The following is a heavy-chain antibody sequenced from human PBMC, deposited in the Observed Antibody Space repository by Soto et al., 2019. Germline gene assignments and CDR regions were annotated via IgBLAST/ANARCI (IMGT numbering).Heavy chain of an antibody. D-gene: IGHD6-13*01. CDR2: INHSGST. Sequence: SETLSLTCAVYGGSFSGYYWSWIRQPPGKGLEWIGEINHSGSTNYNPSLKSRVTISVDTSKNQFSLKLSSVTAADTAVYYCPQLVQGGGFDYWGQGTLVTVSS. V-gene: IGHV4-34*01. CDR1: GGSFSGYY. CDR3: PQLVQGGGFDY. J-gene: IGHJ4*02.